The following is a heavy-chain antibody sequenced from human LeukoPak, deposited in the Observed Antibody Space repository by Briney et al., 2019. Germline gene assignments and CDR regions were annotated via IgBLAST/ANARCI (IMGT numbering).Heavy chain of an antibody. D-gene: IGHD5-12*01. Sequence: GESLKISCKGSGYIFNTHWIGWVRQMPGKGLEWMGIIYPGDSDTRYSPSFQGQVTISADKSISTAYLQWSSLKASDTAMYYCARVEGGSHTPFDYWGQGTLVTVSS. V-gene: IGHV5-51*01. J-gene: IGHJ4*02. CDR3: ARVEGGSHTPFDY. CDR2: IYPGDSDT. CDR1: GYIFNTHW.